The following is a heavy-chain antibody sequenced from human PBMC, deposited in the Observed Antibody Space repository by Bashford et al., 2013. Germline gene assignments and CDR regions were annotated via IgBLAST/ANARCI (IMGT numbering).Heavy chain of an antibody. CDR2: SILGTSDT. CDR3: ALPYSSGLYDAFDI. V-gene: IGHV5-51*03. D-gene: IGHD6-25*01. Sequence: GRSLKISCAASGYNFVQLLDRLGAPDCPGKAWSGWVSSILGTSDTRYSPSFQGQVTISADKSISTAYLQWSRLKASDTAMYYCALPYSSGLYDAFDIWGQGTMVTVSS. J-gene: IGHJ3*02. CDR1: GYNFVQLL.